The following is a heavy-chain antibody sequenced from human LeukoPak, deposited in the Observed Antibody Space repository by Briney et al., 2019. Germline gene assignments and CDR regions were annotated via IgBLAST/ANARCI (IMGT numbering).Heavy chain of an antibody. CDR1: GFTFSSYA. Sequence: GGSLRLSCAASGFTFSSYAMSWVRQAPGKGLEWVAAISGSGGSTYYADSVKGRFTISRDNSKNTLYLQMNSLRAEDTAVYYCAKTPPTSGSSTSYEEFTSDRGVGFYYYYGMDVWGQGTTVTVSS. V-gene: IGHV3-23*01. CDR2: ISGSGGST. D-gene: IGHD2-2*01. CDR3: AKTPPTSGSSTSYEEFTSDRGVGFYYYYGMDV. J-gene: IGHJ6*02.